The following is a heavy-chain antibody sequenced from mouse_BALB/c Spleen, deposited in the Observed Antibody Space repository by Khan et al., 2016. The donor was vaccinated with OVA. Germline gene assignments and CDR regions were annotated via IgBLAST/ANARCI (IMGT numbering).Heavy chain of an antibody. V-gene: IGHV5-6*01. CDR1: GFTFSTYG. CDR3: ARLAYFYDSEGFAY. D-gene: IGHD1-1*01. CDR2: VSTGGHYT. J-gene: IGHJ3*01. Sequence: EVMLVESGGDVVKPGGSLKLSCAASGFTFSTYGMSWVRQTPDKRLEWVATVSTGGHYTYYPDTVKGRFTISRDNAKDTLYLQMSRLKSEDTAIFYCARLAYFYDSEGFAYWGPGTLVTVSA.